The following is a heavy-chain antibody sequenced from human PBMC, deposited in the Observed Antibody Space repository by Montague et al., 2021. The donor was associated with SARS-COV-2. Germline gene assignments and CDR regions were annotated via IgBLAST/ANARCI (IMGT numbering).Heavy chain of an antibody. Sequence: SETLSLTCAVYGGSFSRYYWSWIRQPPGKGLEWIGEISHSGNTKYNPSLQSRASISLDTSRNQFSLNVRSVTAADTAIYYCARLGDGIVPSPILGLGPYYSCYYMDVWGKGTTVTVSS. CDR2: ISHSGNT. D-gene: IGHD2-2*02. CDR3: ARLGDGIVPSPILGLGPYYSCYYMDV. CDR1: GGSFSRYY. V-gene: IGHV4-34*01. J-gene: IGHJ6*03.